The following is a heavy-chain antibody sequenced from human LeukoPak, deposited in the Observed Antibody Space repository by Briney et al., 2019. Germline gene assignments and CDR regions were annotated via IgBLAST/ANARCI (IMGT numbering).Heavy chain of an antibody. CDR3: ARSGATAVVLGWFDP. V-gene: IGHV4-59*11. Sequence: SETLSLTCSVSGDSISTHNWNWIRQSPGKGLEWIGYIYSSGNTKYSPSLKSRVTISVDTSKNQLSLKLSAVTAADTAVYYCARSGATAVVLGWFDPWGHGTLVTVYS. CDR1: GDSISTHN. J-gene: IGHJ5*02. D-gene: IGHD7-27*01. CDR2: IYSSGNT.